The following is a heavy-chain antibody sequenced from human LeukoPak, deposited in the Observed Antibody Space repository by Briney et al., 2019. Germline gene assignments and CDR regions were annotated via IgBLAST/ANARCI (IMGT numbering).Heavy chain of an antibody. CDR1: GFTFSSYA. D-gene: IGHD1-26*01. CDR3: ATPAPGSYPAPPDY. CDR2: ISYDGSNK. Sequence: PGGSLRLSCAASGFTFSSYAMHWVRQAPGKGLEWVAVISYDGSNKYYADSVKGRFTISRDNSKNTLYLQMNSLRAEDTAVYYCATPAPGSYPAPPDYWGQGTLVTVSS. J-gene: IGHJ4*02. V-gene: IGHV3-30-3*01.